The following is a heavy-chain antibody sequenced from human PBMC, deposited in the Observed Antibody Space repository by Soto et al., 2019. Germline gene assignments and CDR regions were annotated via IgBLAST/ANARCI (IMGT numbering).Heavy chain of an antibody. V-gene: IGHV4-59*01. D-gene: IGHD3-10*01. Sequence: SETLSLTCTVSGGSISSYYWSWIRQPPGKGLEWIGYIYYSGSTNYNPSLKSRVTISVDTSKNQFSLKLSSVTAADTAVYYCARGATWAGYYMDVWGKGTTVTVSS. CDR1: GGSISSYY. CDR3: ARGATWAGYYMDV. CDR2: IYYSGST. J-gene: IGHJ6*03.